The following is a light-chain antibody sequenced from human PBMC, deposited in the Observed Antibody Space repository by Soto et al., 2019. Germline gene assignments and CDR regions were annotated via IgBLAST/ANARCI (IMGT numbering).Light chain of an antibody. V-gene: IGKV1-39*01. CDR1: QSISTF. J-gene: IGKJ1*01. Sequence: DIPMTQSPSSLSASVGDRVSVTCRASQSISTFLNWYQQRPGEAPKLLIDAASSLQSGVPSRFSGSGSGADFTLTIGSLQPEDFATSYCQQSYTTPRTFGQGTKVEVK. CDR2: AAS. CDR3: QQSYTTPRT.